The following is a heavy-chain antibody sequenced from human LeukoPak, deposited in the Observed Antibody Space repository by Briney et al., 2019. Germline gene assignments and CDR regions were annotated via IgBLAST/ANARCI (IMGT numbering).Heavy chain of an antibody. J-gene: IGHJ4*02. D-gene: IGHD3-10*01. Sequence: MASETLSLTCAVYGVSFSGYYWSWLRQPPGKGLEWIGEINHSGSTNYNPSLQSRVTISVDTSKHQFSLKLSSVTAADTAVYYCARGGYYYGSGSFCFDYWGQGTLVTVSS. CDR3: ARGGYYYGSGSFCFDY. V-gene: IGHV4-34*01. CDR2: INHSGST. CDR1: GVSFSGYY.